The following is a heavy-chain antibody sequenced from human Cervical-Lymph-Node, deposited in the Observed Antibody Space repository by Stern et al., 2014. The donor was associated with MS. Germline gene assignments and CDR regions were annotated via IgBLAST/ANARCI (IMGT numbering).Heavy chain of an antibody. CDR1: GYTFTSFD. CDR3: ARVNGDPDY. CDR2: MNPNSAYT. D-gene: IGHD4-17*01. J-gene: IGHJ4*02. V-gene: IGHV1-8*01. Sequence: VQLVESGAEVKKPGASVKVSCKASGYTFTSFDINWVRQATGQGLEWMGWMNPNSAYTGYAQKFQGRVTMTMNTAISTAYMELSSLTSEDTAVYYCARVNGDPDYWGQGTLVTVSS.